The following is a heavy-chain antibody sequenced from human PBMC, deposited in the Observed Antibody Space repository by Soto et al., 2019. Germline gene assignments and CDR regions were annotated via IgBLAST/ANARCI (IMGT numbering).Heavy chain of an antibody. CDR2: ISYDGSNK. V-gene: IGHV3-30-3*01. Sequence: QVYLLESGGGVVQPGMSLRLSCAASGFTFSTYAMHWVRQAPGEGLEWVALISYDGSNKYYADSVRGRFSISRDNSQNTLYLQRSSLGGDDTAVYYCARDSGYGYGHHFGYWGQGTLVGVSS. J-gene: IGHJ4*02. D-gene: IGHD5-18*01. CDR3: ARDSGYGYGHHFGY. CDR1: GFTFSTYA.